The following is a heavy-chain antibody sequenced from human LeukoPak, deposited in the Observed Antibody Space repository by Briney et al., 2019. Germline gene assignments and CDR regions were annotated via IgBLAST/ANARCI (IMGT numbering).Heavy chain of an antibody. CDR2: INRSGST. Sequence: PSETLSLTCAVYGGSFSGYYWSWIRQPPGKGLEWIGEINRSGSTNYNPSLKSRVTISVDTSKNQFSLKLSSVTAADTAVYYCARDYYDSSGYHDYWGQGTLVTVSS. D-gene: IGHD3-22*01. J-gene: IGHJ4*02. V-gene: IGHV4-34*01. CDR1: GGSFSGYY. CDR3: ARDYYDSSGYHDY.